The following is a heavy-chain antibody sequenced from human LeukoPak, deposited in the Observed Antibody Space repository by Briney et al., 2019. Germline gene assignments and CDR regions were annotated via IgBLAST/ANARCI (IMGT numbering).Heavy chain of an antibody. D-gene: IGHD6-19*01. CDR1: GFAFSSQA. J-gene: IGHJ4*02. CDR3: AKDARRTSGWYFFDY. Sequence: GGSLRPSCAASGFAFSSQAMGWVRQAPGKGLEWVSVISDSGSITYYADSVKGRFTISRDNSKNTLFLQMNSLGAEDTAVYYCAKDARRTSGWYFFDYWGQGTLVTVSS. CDR2: ISDSGSIT. V-gene: IGHV3-23*01.